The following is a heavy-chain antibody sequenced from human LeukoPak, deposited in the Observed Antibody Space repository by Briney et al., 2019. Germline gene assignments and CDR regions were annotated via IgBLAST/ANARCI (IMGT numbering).Heavy chain of an antibody. CDR3: ARDTQGGPSFGSSGWYIGRYFDY. D-gene: IGHD6-19*01. Sequence: PSETLSLTCTVSGGSISSYYWSWIRQPPGKGLEWIGYIYYSGSTNYNPSLKSRVTISVDTSKNQFSLKLSSVTAADTAVYYCARDTQGGPSFGSSGWYIGRYFDYWGQGTLVTVSS. CDR2: IYYSGST. J-gene: IGHJ4*02. V-gene: IGHV4-59*12. CDR1: GGSISSYY.